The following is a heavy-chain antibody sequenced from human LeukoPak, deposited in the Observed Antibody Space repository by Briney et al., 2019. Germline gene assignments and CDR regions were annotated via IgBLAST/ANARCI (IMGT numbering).Heavy chain of an antibody. Sequence: SETLSLTCAVYGGSFSGYYWSWIRQPPGKGLEWIGEINHSGSTNYNPSLKSRVTISVDTSKNQFSLKLSSVTAADTAVYYCAGRPRLTYYYDSSGYYYGYFDYWGQGTLVTVSS. V-gene: IGHV4-34*01. CDR3: AGRPRLTYYYDSSGYYYGYFDY. D-gene: IGHD3-22*01. CDR2: INHSGST. J-gene: IGHJ4*02. CDR1: GGSFSGYY.